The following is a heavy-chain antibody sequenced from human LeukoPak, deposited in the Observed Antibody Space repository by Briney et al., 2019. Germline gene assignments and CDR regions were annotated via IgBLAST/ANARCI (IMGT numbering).Heavy chain of an antibody. D-gene: IGHD1-7*01. CDR3: ARDLRGWNYLYSDY. Sequence: SETLSLTCTVSGGSISSGGYYWNWIRQHPGKGLEWIGYIFYSGSTYYNPSLKSRVTISVDTSKNQFSLKLSSVTAADTAVYFCARDLRGWNYLYSDYWGQGTLVTVSS. J-gene: IGHJ4*02. V-gene: IGHV4-31*03. CDR1: GGSISSGGYY. CDR2: IFYSGST.